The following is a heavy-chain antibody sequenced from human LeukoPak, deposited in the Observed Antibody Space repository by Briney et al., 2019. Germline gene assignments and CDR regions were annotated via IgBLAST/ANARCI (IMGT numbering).Heavy chain of an antibody. V-gene: IGHV3-23*01. J-gene: IGHJ4*02. Sequence: GGSLRLSCAASGFTFSSYAMSWVRQAPGKGLEWVSAISGSGGSTYYADSVKGRFTISRDNSKNTLYLQMNSLRAEDTAVYYCAKDVLQNYYGSGSLRVPPCYFDYWGQGTLVTVSS. CDR2: ISGSGGST. CDR1: GFTFSSYA. CDR3: AKDVLQNYYGSGSLRVPPCYFDY. D-gene: IGHD3-10*01.